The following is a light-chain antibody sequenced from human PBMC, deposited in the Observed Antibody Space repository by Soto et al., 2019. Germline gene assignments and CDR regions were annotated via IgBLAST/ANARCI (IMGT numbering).Light chain of an antibody. CDR1: QDISSY. Sequence: DIQMTQSPSTLSASVEDRFTITLWASQDISSYLGWYQQKPGKAPKLLIYAASTLQSGVPSRFSGSGSGTDFALTITSLQAEDFATYYCQQLRSYPSTFGGGTTVDIK. J-gene: IGKJ4*01. CDR2: AAS. V-gene: IGKV1-9*01. CDR3: QQLRSYPST.